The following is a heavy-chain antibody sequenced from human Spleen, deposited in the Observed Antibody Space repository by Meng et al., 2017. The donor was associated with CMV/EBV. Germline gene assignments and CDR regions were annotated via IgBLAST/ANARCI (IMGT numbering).Heavy chain of an antibody. D-gene: IGHD4-23*01. CDR1: GYTITGYY. CDR2: IKPNSDGT. J-gene: IGHJ1*01. Sequence: KSAGYTITGYYMHCVRQAPGQGLEWMAWIKPNSDGTNYAQKFQGMATLTTVTSISTAYMVLSRLITDERAVYYCASLYGGHGGEYFEHWGRGTLVTVSS. CDR3: ASLYGGHGGEYFEH. V-gene: IGHV1-2*02.